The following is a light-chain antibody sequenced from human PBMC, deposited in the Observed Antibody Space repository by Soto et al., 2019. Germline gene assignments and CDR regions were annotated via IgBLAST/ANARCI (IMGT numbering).Light chain of an antibody. CDR3: AAWDDILSGPV. V-gene: IGLV1-40*01. CDR1: SSNIGAGYD. CDR2: ANN. Sequence: QSVLTQPPSVSGAPGQRVTISCTGSSSNIGAGYDVHWYQQFPGTAPRLLIYANNNRPSGVPDRFSGSKSGTSASLAISGLQSDDEAEYYCAAWDDILSGPVFGGGTKLTVL. J-gene: IGLJ2*01.